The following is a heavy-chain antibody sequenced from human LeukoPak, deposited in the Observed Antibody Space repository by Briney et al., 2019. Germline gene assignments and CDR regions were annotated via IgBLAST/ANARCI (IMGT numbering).Heavy chain of an antibody. CDR3: AKAPEYSSSWSIDY. D-gene: IGHD6-13*01. Sequence: PGGSLRLSCAASGFTFSSYGMHWVRQAPGKGLEWVAFIRYDGSNKYYADSVKGRFTISRDNSKNTLYLRMNSLRAEDTAVYYCAKAPEYSSSWSIDYWGQGTLVTVSS. CDR2: IRYDGSNK. CDR1: GFTFSSYG. V-gene: IGHV3-30*02. J-gene: IGHJ4*02.